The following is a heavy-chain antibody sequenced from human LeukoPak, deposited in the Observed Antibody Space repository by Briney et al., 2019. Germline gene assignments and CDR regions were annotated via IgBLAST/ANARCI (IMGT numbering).Heavy chain of an antibody. V-gene: IGHV3-21*01. D-gene: IGHD3-10*01. J-gene: IGHJ4*02. CDR3: ARDGTDGSGSYSYDY. CDR1: GFTFNTYS. CDR2: ISSSSSHI. Sequence: GGSLRLSCAASGFTFNTYSMNWVRQAPGKGLEWVSSISSSSSHIYYGDSVKGRFTISRDNAKNSLYLQMNSLRAEDTAVYYRARDGTDGSGSYSYDYWGQGTLVTVSS.